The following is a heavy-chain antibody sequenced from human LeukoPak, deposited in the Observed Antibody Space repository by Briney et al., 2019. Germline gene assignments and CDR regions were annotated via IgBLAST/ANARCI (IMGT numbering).Heavy chain of an antibody. CDR3: AKGRNEDGDAALNY. Sequence: GGSLRLSCAASGFIFSSYGMHWVRQAPGKGLEWVAVIWYDGSNKYYAGSVKGRFSISRDNSKNTLYLQMNSLRAEDTAAYHCAKGRNEDGDAALNYWGQGTLVTVSS. V-gene: IGHV3-33*06. CDR1: GFIFSSYG. J-gene: IGHJ4*02. D-gene: IGHD4-17*01. CDR2: IWYDGSNK.